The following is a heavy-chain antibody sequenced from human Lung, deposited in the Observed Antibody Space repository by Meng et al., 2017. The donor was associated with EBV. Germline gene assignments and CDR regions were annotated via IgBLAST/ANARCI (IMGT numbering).Heavy chain of an antibody. CDR2: IYYSGST. Sequence: LQEAGPGLWKPSQTLSLTCTVSGGSISSGGHYWSWIRQHPGKGLEWIGYIYYSGSTYYNPSLKSLVSISVDTSNNQFSLKLSSVTAADTAVYYCARAVDTGYFDYWGQGTLVTVSS. CDR1: GGSISSGGHY. V-gene: IGHV4-31*01. J-gene: IGHJ4*02. D-gene: IGHD5-18*01. CDR3: ARAVDTGYFDY.